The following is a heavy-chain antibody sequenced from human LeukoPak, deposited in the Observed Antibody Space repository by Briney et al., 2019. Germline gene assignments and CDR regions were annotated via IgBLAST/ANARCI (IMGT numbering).Heavy chain of an antibody. V-gene: IGHV1-8*01. J-gene: IGHJ5*01. CDR2: MNPNSGNT. D-gene: IGHD6-13*01. Sequence: ASVKVSCKASGYTFTSYDINWVRQATGQGLEWMGWMNPNSGNTGYAQKFQGRVTMTRNTSISTAYMELSSPRSEDTAVYYCARAQDSSPHLNWFDSWGQGTLVTVSS. CDR3: ARAQDSSPHLNWFDS. CDR1: GYTFTSYD.